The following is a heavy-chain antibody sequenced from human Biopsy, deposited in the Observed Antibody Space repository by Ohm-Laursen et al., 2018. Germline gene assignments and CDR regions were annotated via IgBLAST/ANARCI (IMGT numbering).Heavy chain of an antibody. Sequence: TPSLTCTVSGGSISSSTFYWGWIRQPPGKGLEWIGSVDYSGSGHYNPSLESRITISVDTSKNQFSLRLSSVTAADTAVYYCARSPPPYYYDNSGYYWVNWGQGTLVTVSS. CDR1: GGSISSSTFY. V-gene: IGHV4-39*01. D-gene: IGHD3-22*01. J-gene: IGHJ4*02. CDR3: ARSPPPYYYDNSGYYWVN. CDR2: VDYSGSG.